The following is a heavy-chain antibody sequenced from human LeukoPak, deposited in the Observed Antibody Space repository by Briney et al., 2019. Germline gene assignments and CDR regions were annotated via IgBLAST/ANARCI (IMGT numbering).Heavy chain of an antibody. CDR3: AREQVAATLDY. CDR1: GFTFSSYE. D-gene: IGHD1-26*01. J-gene: IGHJ4*02. V-gene: IGHV3-48*03. CDR2: IGSSGGPI. Sequence: GGSLRLSCAASGFTFSSYEMNWVRQAPGKGLEWVSYIGSSGGPIYYADSVKGRFTISRDNAKNSLFLQMNSLRAEDTAVYYCAREQVAATLDYWGQGTLVTVSS.